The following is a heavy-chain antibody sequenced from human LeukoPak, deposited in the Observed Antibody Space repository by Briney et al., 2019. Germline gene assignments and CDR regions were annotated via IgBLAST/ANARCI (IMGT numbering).Heavy chain of an antibody. CDR1: GFIFGDYA. Sequence: GGSLRLSCAASGFIFGDYAMHWVRQAPGKGLECVSGISWKSGSIGYADSVKGRFTISRDNAKNSLYLQINSLGPEDTAVYFCARDPYSGNYGSYYYYYMDVWGKGTTVTVSS. CDR2: ISWKSGSI. J-gene: IGHJ6*03. D-gene: IGHD3-22*01. CDR3: ARDPYSGNYGSYYYYYMDV. V-gene: IGHV3-9*01.